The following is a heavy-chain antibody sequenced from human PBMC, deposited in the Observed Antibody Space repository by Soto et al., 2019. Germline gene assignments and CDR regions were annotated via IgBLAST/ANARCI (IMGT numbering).Heavy chain of an antibody. D-gene: IGHD3-3*01. V-gene: IGHV1-2*02. J-gene: IGHJ5*02. CDR3: ARSVMSLRPYYEFWSGYYLYWFDL. CDR2: INPNSGGT. CDR1: GYTFTGYY. Sequence: ASVKVSCKASGYTFTGYYMHWVRQAPGQGLEWMGWINPNSGGTNYAQKFQGRVTMTRDTSISTAYMELSRLRSDDTAVYYCARSVMSLRPYYEFWSGYYLYWFDLWGQGTLVTVAS.